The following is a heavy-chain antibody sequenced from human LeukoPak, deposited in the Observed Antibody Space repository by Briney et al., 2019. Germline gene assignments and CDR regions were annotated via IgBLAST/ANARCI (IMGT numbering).Heavy chain of an antibody. CDR1: GFTFSSYW. V-gene: IGHV3-74*01. D-gene: IGHD1-26*01. Sequence: GGSLRLSCAASGFTFSSYWMHWVRQAPGKGLVWVSRINTDGSSTSYADSVKGRFTISRDNAKNTLYLQMNSLRAEDTAVYYCASGGRYSGSYSVVDYWGQGTLVTVSS. J-gene: IGHJ4*02. CDR2: INTDGSST. CDR3: ASGGRYSGSYSVVDY.